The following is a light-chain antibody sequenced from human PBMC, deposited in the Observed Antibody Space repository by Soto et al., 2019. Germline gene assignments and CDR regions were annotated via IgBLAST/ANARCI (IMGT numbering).Light chain of an antibody. CDR2: YLI. CDR3: SSYASGSTFAV. V-gene: IGLV2-14*01. J-gene: IGLJ2*01. Sequence: QSALTQPASVSGSPGQSITISCTGTSSDVGGYNFVSWYQQHPGKAPKLMIFYLISRPSVVSNRFSGSKSGNTASLTISGLQAEDEADYYCSSYASGSTFAVFGGGTKLTVL. CDR1: SSDVGGYNF.